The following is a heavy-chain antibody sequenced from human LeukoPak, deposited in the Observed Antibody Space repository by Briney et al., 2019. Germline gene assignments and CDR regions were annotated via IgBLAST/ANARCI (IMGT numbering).Heavy chain of an antibody. Sequence: GRSLRLSCAASGFTLSSYAMHWVRQAPGKGLEWVAVISYDGSNKYYADSVKGRFTISRDNSKNTLYLQMNSLRAEDTAVYYCARSVEMATIFAYWGQGTLVTVSS. CDR3: ARSVEMATIFAY. J-gene: IGHJ4*02. V-gene: IGHV3-30*01. CDR2: ISYDGSNK. CDR1: GFTLSSYA. D-gene: IGHD5-24*01.